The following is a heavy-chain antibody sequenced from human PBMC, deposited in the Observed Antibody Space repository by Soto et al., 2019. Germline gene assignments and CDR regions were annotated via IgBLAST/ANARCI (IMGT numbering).Heavy chain of an antibody. CDR3: ARGYGAYSSSWNGGDY. CDR1: GGSFSGYY. Sequence: QVQLQQWGAGLLKPSETLSLTCAVYGGSFSGYYWSWFRQPPGKGLEWIGEINHSGSTNYNPSLKSRVTISVDTSKNQFSLKLSSVTAADTAVYYCARGYGAYSSSWNGGDYWGQGTLVTVSS. CDR2: INHSGST. V-gene: IGHV4-34*01. J-gene: IGHJ4*02. D-gene: IGHD6-13*01.